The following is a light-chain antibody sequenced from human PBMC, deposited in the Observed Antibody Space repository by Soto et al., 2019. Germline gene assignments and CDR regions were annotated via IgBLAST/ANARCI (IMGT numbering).Light chain of an antibody. CDR1: QDISTW. CDR3: QQASSSPPPT. J-gene: IGKJ5*01. Sequence: IQMTQSHSSVSASVGDIVTITCLASQDISTWLAWFQQKPGKAPKLLIYAASSLQSGVPSRFSGSGSGTVFTLTISSLQPEDFATYFCQQASSSPPPTFGQGTRLEIK. CDR2: AAS. V-gene: IGKV1-12*01.